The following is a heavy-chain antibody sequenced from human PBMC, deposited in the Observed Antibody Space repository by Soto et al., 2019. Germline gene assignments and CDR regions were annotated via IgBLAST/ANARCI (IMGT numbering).Heavy chain of an antibody. J-gene: IGHJ4*02. Sequence: KQSQTLSLTCAISGDSVSSNSAAWNWIRQSPSRGLEWLGRTYYRYKWYNDYAVSVKSRITINPDTSKNQFSLQLNSVTPEDTAEYYCARVLGHPYSSAVDYWGQGTLVTVSS. V-gene: IGHV6-1*01. CDR2: TYYRYKWYN. CDR3: ARVLGHPYSSAVDY. CDR1: GDSVSSNSAA. D-gene: IGHD6-25*01.